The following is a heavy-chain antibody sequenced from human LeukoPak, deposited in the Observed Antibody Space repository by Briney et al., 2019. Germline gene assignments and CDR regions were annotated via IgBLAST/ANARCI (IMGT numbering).Heavy chain of an antibody. V-gene: IGHV4-30-2*02. CDR2: IYHSGST. CDR3: ASHRRSHGSEY. Sequence: SETLSLTCAVSGGSISSGGYSWSWIRQPPGKGLEWIGYIYHSGSTYYNPSLKSRVTISADTSKNQFSLKLSSVTAADTAVYYCASHRRSHGSEYWGQGTLVTVSS. D-gene: IGHD3-10*01. J-gene: IGHJ4*02. CDR1: GGSISSGGYS.